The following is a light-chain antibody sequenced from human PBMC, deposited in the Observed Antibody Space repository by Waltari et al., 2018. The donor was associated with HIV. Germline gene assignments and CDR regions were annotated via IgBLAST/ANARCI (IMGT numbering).Light chain of an antibody. Sequence: DIAMIQSPDYLAVSPGESVSISCRSSQSLQHSNGHNYLDWYVQRPGQEPQLLIYLSSRRASGVPDRIAGSGSGRDFILKISRVEAEDVGVYYCMHGQQTPVFGQGTKVEVK. J-gene: IGKJ1*01. V-gene: IGKV2-28*01. CDR3: MHGQQTPV. CDR2: LSS. CDR1: QSLQHSNGHNY.